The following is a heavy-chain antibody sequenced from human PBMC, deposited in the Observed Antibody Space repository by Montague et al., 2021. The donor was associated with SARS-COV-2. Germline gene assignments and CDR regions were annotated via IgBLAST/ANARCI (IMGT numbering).Heavy chain of an antibody. CDR3: TSGREGNYNVMDV. Sequence: CAISGDSVSSNSATWNWVRQSLSRGLEWLGRTYYRPKWYNDDAVSVRGRVTINPDTSKNQFSLQLNSVTPEDTAIYYCTSGREGNYNVMDVWGQGTTVTVSS. D-gene: IGHD1-1*01. J-gene: IGHJ6*02. CDR2: TYYRPKWYN. CDR1: GDSVSSNSAT. V-gene: IGHV6-1*01.